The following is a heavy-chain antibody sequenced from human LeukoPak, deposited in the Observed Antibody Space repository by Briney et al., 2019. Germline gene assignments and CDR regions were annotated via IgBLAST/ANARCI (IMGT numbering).Heavy chain of an antibody. J-gene: IGHJ5*02. CDR3: AKDPSSSWYWMNWFDP. V-gene: IGHV3-9*01. Sequence: GGSLRLSCAASGFTFDDYAMHWVRQAPGKGLEWVSGISWNSGSIGYADSVKGRFTISRDNAKNSLYLQMNSLRAEDTAVYYCAKDPSSSWYWMNWFDPWGQGTLVTVSS. CDR1: GFTFDDYA. D-gene: IGHD6-13*01. CDR2: ISWNSGSI.